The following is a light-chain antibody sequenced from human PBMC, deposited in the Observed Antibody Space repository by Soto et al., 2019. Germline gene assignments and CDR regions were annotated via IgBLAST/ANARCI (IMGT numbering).Light chain of an antibody. V-gene: IGKV1-5*03. CDR2: QAS. Sequence: DIQMTQSPSTLSASVGDRVTITCRASQSISSWLAWYQQKPGRAPKLLIYQASSSEIGVPSRFSGSGSGTEFTLTISSLQPDDFETDYGQDYKESSTFGPGTRVEIE. CDR1: QSISSW. CDR3: QDYKESST. J-gene: IGKJ1*01.